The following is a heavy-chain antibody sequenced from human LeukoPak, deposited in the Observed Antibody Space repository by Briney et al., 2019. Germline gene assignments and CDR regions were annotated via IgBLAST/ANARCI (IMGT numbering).Heavy chain of an antibody. CDR2: IGGIGAST. V-gene: IGHV3-23*01. Sequence: GGSLRLSCAASGFTFSSHAMNWVRQAPGKGLEWVSSIGGIGASTYYADSVKGRFTISRDNSKNTLYLQMNSLRAEDTALYYCAKAAYGDYVNWFDPWGQGILVTVSS. D-gene: IGHD4-17*01. J-gene: IGHJ5*02. CDR3: AKAAYGDYVNWFDP. CDR1: GFTFSSHA.